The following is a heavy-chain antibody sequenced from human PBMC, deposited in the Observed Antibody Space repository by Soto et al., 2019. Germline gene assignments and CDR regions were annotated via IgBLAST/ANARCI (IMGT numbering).Heavy chain of an antibody. CDR3: ARAENYYDSSGYFTAFDI. J-gene: IGHJ3*02. CDR2: IYSGGST. D-gene: IGHD3-22*01. V-gene: IGHV3-53*04. CDR1: GFTVSSNY. Sequence: GGSLRLSCAASGFTVSSNYMSWVRQAPGKGLEWVSVIYSGGSTYYADSVKGRFTISRHNSKNTLYLQMNSLRAEDTAVYYCARAENYYDSSGYFTAFDIWGQGTMVTVSS.